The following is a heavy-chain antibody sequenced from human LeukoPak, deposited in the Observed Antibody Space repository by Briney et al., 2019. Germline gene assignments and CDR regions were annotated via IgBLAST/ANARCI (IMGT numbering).Heavy chain of an antibody. Sequence: GASVKVSCKASGYTFTSYGISWVRQAPGQGLEWMGWISAYNGNTNYAQKLQGRVTMTTDTSTSTAYIELRSLRSDDTAVYYCARGPMKGYDSPRGNWFDPWGQGTLVTVSS. CDR2: ISAYNGNT. CDR3: ARGPMKGYDSPRGNWFDP. J-gene: IGHJ5*02. V-gene: IGHV1-18*01. CDR1: GYTFTSYG. D-gene: IGHD3-22*01.